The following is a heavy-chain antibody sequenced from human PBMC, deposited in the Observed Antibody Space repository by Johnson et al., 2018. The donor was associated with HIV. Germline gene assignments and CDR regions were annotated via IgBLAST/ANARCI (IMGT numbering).Heavy chain of an antibody. CDR2: IKQDGSEK. J-gene: IGHJ3*02. V-gene: IGHV3-7*01. D-gene: IGHD7-27*01. Sequence: VQLVESGGGLVQPGGSLRLSCAASGFTVSSNYMSWVRQAPGKGLEWVANIKQDGSEKYYVDSVKGRFTISRDNAKNSLYLQMNSLRAEDTAVYYCARDLLGMDDAVDIWGQGTMVTVSS. CDR3: ARDLLGMDDAVDI. CDR1: GFTVSSNY.